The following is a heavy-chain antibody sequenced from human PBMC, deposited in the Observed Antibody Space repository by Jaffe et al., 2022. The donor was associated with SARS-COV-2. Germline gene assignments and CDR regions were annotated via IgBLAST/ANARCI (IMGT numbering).Heavy chain of an antibody. V-gene: IGHV4-39*01. D-gene: IGHD3-10*01. CDR3: ARHLDYFGSGNYVVAFDI. CDR2: IYYTGST. CDR1: GGSISGSSFY. J-gene: IGHJ3*02. Sequence: QQQLQESGPGLVKPSETLSLTCSVSGGSISGSSFYWGWIRQPPGKGLEWIGNIYYTGSTYYNPSLKSRVTISVDMAKKQFSLKLTSVTAADTAVYYCARHLDYFGSGNYVVAFDIWGQGTMVTVSS.